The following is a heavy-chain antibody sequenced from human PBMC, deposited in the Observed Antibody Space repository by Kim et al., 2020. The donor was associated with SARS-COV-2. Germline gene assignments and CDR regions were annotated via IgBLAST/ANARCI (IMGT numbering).Heavy chain of an antibody. D-gene: IGHD2-21*02. Sequence: GGSLRLSCAATGFTFSNYGISWVRQAPGKGLEWVAVISGSGFSTNYADSVKGRFTITRDNSKNTVYLQVNSLRAEDSAVYYYATRDTSDWHYFECWGQGT. CDR1: GFTFSNYG. CDR3: ATRDTSDWHYFEC. CDR2: ISGSGFST. V-gene: IGHV3-23*01. J-gene: IGHJ4*02.